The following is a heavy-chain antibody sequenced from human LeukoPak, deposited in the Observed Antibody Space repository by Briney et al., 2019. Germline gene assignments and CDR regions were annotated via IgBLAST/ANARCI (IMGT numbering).Heavy chain of an antibody. CDR1: GFTFSSYG. D-gene: IGHD2-2*01. CDR3: AKEGSTTYYMDV. Sequence: GGSLRLSCAASGFTFSSYGMHWVRQAPGKGLEWVAFIRYDGSNKYYADSVKGRFIISRYNSKNTLYLQMNSLRAEDTAVYYCAKEGSTTYYMDVWGKGTTVTVSS. V-gene: IGHV3-30*02. CDR2: IRYDGSNK. J-gene: IGHJ6*03.